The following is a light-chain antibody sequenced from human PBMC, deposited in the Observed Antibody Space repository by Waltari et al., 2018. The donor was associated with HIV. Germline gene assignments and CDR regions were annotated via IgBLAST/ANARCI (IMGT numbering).Light chain of an antibody. Sequence: DIQMTQSPSSLSASVGDRVTISCRASQSISTNLNWYQQKPGKAPKLLIFSASTLHSGVPSKFSCSGSGTGFTLTISSLQPEDFATYLCQQNYRPPPFPFGQGTKLEIK. CDR2: SAS. CDR3: QQNYRPPPFP. CDR1: QSISTN. V-gene: IGKV1-39*01. J-gene: IGKJ2*01.